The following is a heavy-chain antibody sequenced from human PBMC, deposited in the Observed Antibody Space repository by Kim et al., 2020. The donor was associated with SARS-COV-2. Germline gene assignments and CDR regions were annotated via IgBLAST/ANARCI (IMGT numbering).Heavy chain of an antibody. Sequence: GGSLRLSCAASGFTFSSYSMNWVRQAPGKGLEWVSSISSSSSYIYYADSVKGRFTISRDNAKNALYLQMNSLRAEDTAVYYCARDPGTSKLYSRGHYYYYYGMDVWSKETTVTVSS. J-gene: IGHJ6*04. D-gene: IGHD6-19*01. V-gene: IGHV3-21*01. CDR3: ARDPGTSKLYSRGHYYYYYGMDV. CDR2: ISSSSSYI. CDR1: GFTFSSYS.